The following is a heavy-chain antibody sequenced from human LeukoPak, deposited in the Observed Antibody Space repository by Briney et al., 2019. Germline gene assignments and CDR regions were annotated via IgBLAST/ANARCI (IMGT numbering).Heavy chain of an antibody. CDR3: AKDYRYSSSWIDY. CDR1: GFTFDDYA. V-gene: IGHV3-9*01. J-gene: IGHJ4*02. CDR2: ISWNSGSI. D-gene: IGHD6-13*01. Sequence: GGSLRLSCAASGFTFDDYAMHWVRHAPGKGLEWVSGISWNSGSIGYADSVKGRFTISRDNAKNSLYLQMNSLRAEDTALYYCAKDYRYSSSWIDYWGQGTLVTVSS.